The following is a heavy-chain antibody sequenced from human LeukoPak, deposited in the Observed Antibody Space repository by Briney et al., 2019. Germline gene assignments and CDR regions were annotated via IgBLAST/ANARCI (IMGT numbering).Heavy chain of an antibody. CDR3: AKNAGASAGSDNNWFDP. J-gene: IGHJ5*02. V-gene: IGHV3-23*01. CDR2: ISGSGDWT. CDR1: GFTFSMYA. Sequence: GGSLRLSCAASGFTFSMYAMSWVRQAPGKGLERVSSISGSGDWTYYADSVKGRFTISRDNSKNTLYLQMNSLRVEETAVYSCAKNAGASAGSDNNWFDPWGQGTLVTVSS. D-gene: IGHD6-13*01.